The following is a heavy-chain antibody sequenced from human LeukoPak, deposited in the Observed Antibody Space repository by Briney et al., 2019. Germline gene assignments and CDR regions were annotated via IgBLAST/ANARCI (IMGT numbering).Heavy chain of an antibody. Sequence: PGGSLRLSCAASGFTFSSYGVHWVRQAPGKGVEWVAVISYDGNNKYYADSVKGRLIISRDNAKNSLYLQMNSLRVEDTAIYYCVKVAKYYYGSETYYFFEHWGQGTPVTASS. CDR1: GFTFSSYG. J-gene: IGHJ4*02. CDR3: VKVAKYYYGSETYYFFEH. V-gene: IGHV3-30*18. D-gene: IGHD3-10*01. CDR2: ISYDGNNK.